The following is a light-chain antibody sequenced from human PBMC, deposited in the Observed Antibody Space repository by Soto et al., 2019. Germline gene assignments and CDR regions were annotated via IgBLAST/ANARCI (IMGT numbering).Light chain of an antibody. J-gene: IGKJ4*01. CDR1: QFVGSN. V-gene: IGKV3-15*01. CDR2: GAS. CDR3: QQYNNWPPLT. Sequence: EIVMTQSPATLSVSPGERATVSCRASQFVGSNLAWYQQKPGQAPRLLIYGASTRATGIPARFSGSESGTEFTLTVSSLQSEDFALYYCQQYNNWPPLTFGGGTKVEIK.